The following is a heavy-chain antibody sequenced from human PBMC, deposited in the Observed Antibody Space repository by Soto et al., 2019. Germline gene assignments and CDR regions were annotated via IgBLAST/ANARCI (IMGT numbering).Heavy chain of an antibody. CDR1: VFTFISYS. CDR2: ISYDGINK. V-gene: IGHV3-30*15. Sequence: PVGSLRLSCSSSVFTFISYSMYLVLHAPGKGREWVAVISYDGINKYYADSVKGRFTNSRDNSNNTLYLQMSSLRASETAVYYCARLSKPLYDDDFDIWGQGQIVNVSS. CDR3: ARLSKPLYDDDFDI. J-gene: IGHJ3*02. D-gene: IGHD2-2*02.